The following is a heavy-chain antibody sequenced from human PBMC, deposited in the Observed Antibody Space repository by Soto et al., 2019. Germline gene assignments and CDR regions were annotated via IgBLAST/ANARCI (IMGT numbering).Heavy chain of an antibody. CDR3: ARDQRRDNDFWSGYSQGFDY. CDR1: GGIFTRYD. CDR2: IIPIFDTA. Sequence: QVQLVQSGAEVKKPGSSVKVSCKASGGIFTRYDIRWVRQAPGQGLEWMGAIIPIFDTANYAQKFQGRLTITADATTSSAYMELSSLSSEDTAVYYCARDQRRDNDFWSGYSQGFDYWGQGTLVSVSS. D-gene: IGHD3-3*01. J-gene: IGHJ4*02. V-gene: IGHV1-69*01.